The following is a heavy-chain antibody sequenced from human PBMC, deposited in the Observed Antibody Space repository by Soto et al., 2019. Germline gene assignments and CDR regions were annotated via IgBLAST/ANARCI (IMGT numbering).Heavy chain of an antibody. J-gene: IGHJ4*02. CDR1: GFTFSSYA. D-gene: IGHD3-22*01. Sequence: GGSLRLSCAASGFTFSSYAMHWVRQAPGKGLEWVAVISYDGSNKYYAGSVKGRFTISRDNSKNTLYLQMNSLRAEDTAVYYCARAPNYYDSSGYHYWGQGTLVTVSS. V-gene: IGHV3-30-3*01. CDR2: ISYDGSNK. CDR3: ARAPNYYDSSGYHY.